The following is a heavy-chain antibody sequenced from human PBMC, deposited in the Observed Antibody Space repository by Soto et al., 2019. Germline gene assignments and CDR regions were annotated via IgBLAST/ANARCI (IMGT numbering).Heavy chain of an antibody. Sequence: QVQLVQSGAEVKKPGASVKVSCKASGYTFTSYYMHWVRQAPGQGLEWMGIINPSSGGTSYAQKFQGRVTMARDTSTSTVYVELSSLRSEDTAVYFCAGSSSGSYAYWGQGTLVTVSS. CDR3: AGSSSGSYAY. V-gene: IGHV1-46*01. CDR2: INPSSGGT. CDR1: GYTFTSYY. D-gene: IGHD1-26*01. J-gene: IGHJ4*02.